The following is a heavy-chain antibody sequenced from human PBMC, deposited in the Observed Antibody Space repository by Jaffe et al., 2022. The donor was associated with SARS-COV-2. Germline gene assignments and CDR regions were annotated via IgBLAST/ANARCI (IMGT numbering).Heavy chain of an antibody. V-gene: IGHV4-39*01. CDR1: GGSISSSSYY. J-gene: IGHJ4*02. D-gene: IGHD5-18*01. Sequence: QLQLQESGPGLVKPSETLSLTCTVSGGSISSSSYYWGWIRQPPGKGLEWIGSIYYSGSTYYNPSLKSRVTISVDTSKNQFSLKLSSVTAADTAVYYCASGDHTAKTIDYWGQGTLVTVSS. CDR3: ASGDHTAKTIDY. CDR2: IYYSGST.